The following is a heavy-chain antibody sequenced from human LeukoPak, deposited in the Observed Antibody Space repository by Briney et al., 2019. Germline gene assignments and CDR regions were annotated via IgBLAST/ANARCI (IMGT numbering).Heavy chain of an antibody. Sequence: ASVKVSCKASGYTFTGYYMHWVRQAPGQGLEWMGGFDPEDGETIYAQKFQGRVTMTEDTSTDTAYMELSSLRSEDTAVYYCATDLSSGWHRGSQPYFDYWGQGTLVTVSS. CDR1: GYTFTGYY. V-gene: IGHV1-24*01. J-gene: IGHJ4*02. CDR2: FDPEDGET. D-gene: IGHD6-19*01. CDR3: ATDLSSGWHRGSQPYFDY.